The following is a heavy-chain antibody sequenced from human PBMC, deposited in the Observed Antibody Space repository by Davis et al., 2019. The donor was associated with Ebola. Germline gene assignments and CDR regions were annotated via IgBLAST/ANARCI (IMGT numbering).Heavy chain of an antibody. Sequence: GESLKISCAASGFTFSSYGMHWVRQAPGKGLEWVALISFDGSNKNCADSVKGRFTVSRDNSKNTLDLQMNSLRAEDTAVYYCAKSNRGYDFWSGYDYYYYYYGMDVWGQGTTVTVSS. CDR1: GFTFSSYG. CDR2: ISFDGSNK. J-gene: IGHJ6*02. CDR3: AKSNRGYDFWSGYDYYYYYYGMDV. V-gene: IGHV3-30*18. D-gene: IGHD3-3*01.